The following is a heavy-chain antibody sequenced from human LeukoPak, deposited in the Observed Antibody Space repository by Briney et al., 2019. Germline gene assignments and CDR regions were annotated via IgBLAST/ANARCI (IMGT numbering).Heavy chain of an antibody. D-gene: IGHD4-17*01. CDR2: IYPGDSDT. J-gene: IGHJ2*01. CDR3: ARERDIGYGDPYWYFDL. CDR1: GYSFTSYW. V-gene: IGHV5-51*01. Sequence: GESLKISGKGSGYSFTSYWIGWVRQMPGKGLEWMGIIYPGDSDTRYSPSFQGQVTISADKSISTAYLQWSSLKASDTAMYYCARERDIGYGDPYWYFDLWGRGTLVTVSS.